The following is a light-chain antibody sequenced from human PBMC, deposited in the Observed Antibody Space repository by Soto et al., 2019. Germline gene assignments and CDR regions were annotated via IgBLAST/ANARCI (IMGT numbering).Light chain of an antibody. CDR2: DAS. CDR3: QQYGSSPLT. V-gene: IGKV3-20*01. CDR1: QSVSSSY. J-gene: IGKJ1*01. Sequence: EIVLTQSPGTLSLSPGERATLSCRASQSVSSSYLAWYQQKPGQAPRLLIYDASSRATGIPDRFSGSGSGTDFTLTMSRLEPEDFAVYSCQQYGSSPLTFGQGTKVEIK.